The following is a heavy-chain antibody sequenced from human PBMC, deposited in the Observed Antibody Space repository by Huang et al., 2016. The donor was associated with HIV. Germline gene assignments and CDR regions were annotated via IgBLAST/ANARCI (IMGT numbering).Heavy chain of an antibody. CDR2: INPRGGST. CDR3: ARDLSRYGDGYYYYMDV. D-gene: IGHD4-17*01. J-gene: IGHJ6*03. CDR1: GYTFTSYH. Sequence: QAQLVQSGAEVKKPGASVKVSCKASGYTFTSYHMHWVRQAPGQGLEWMGIINPRGGSTRYAKEFQDRVAMTRDTSTSTVYMELSSLRSDDTAVYYCARDLSRYGDGYYYYMDVWGKGTTVTVSS. V-gene: IGHV1-46*03.